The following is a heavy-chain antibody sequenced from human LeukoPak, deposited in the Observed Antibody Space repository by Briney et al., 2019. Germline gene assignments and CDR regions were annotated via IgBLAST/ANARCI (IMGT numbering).Heavy chain of an antibody. J-gene: IGHJ4*02. CDR3: AKDGFYCSSTSCYGDY. CDR2: ISGSGGST. V-gene: IGHV3-23*01. CDR1: GFTFSSYA. D-gene: IGHD2-2*01. Sequence: GGSLRLSCAASGFTFSSYAMSWVRQAPGKGLEGVSAISGSGGSTYYADSVKGRFTISRDNSKNTLYLQMNSLRAEDTAVYYCAKDGFYCSSTSCYGDYWGQGTLVTVSS.